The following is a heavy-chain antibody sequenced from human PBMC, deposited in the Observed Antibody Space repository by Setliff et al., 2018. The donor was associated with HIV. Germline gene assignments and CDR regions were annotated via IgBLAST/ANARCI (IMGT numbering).Heavy chain of an antibody. D-gene: IGHD3-10*01. J-gene: IGHJ4*02. Sequence: SETLSLTCAVYGESFNDYYWTWIRQPPGKGLEWIGEIDHSGNIKYHASLKSRVTISKDTSENQISLKLRSVTAADTAVYYCARGLNYYGSGSYLPLGYWGQGTLVTVSS. CDR3: ARGLNYYGSGSYLPLGY. CDR2: IDHSGNI. V-gene: IGHV4-34*01. CDR1: GESFNDYY.